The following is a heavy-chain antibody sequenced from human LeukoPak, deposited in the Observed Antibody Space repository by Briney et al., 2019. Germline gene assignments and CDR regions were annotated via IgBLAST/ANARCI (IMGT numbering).Heavy chain of an antibody. CDR3: ARMEDDYNWFDP. CDR2: IYYSGST. J-gene: IGHJ5*02. D-gene: IGHD2-15*01. Sequence: SETLSLTCTVSGGSISSGGYYWSWIRQHPGKGLEWIGYIYYSGSTYYNPSLKSRVTISVDTSKNQFSLKLSSVTAADTAVYYCARMEDDYNWFDPWGQGTLVTVSS. V-gene: IGHV4-31*03. CDR1: GGSISSGGYY.